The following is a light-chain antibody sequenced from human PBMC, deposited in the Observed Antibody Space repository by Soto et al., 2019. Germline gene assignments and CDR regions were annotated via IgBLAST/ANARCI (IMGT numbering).Light chain of an antibody. J-gene: IGLJ1*01. CDR1: SSDVGGYNY. CDR2: DVS. CDR3: SSYTNSSTLYV. V-gene: IGLV2-14*03. Sequence: QSALTRPASVSGSPLQSITISCTGTSSDVGGYNYVSWYQHHPGKAPKLMISDVSDRPSGVSNRFSGSKSDNTASLTISGLQAEDEADYYCSSYTNSSTLYVFRTGTKLTVL.